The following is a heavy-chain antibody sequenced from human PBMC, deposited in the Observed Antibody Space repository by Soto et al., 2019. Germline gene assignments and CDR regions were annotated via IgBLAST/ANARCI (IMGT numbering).Heavy chain of an antibody. CDR1: GGTFSSYA. CDR2: IIPIFGTA. Sequence: SVKVSCKASGGTFSSYAISWVRQAPGQGLEWMGGIIPIFGTANYAQKFQGRVTITADESTSTAYMELSSLRSEDTAVYYCARVIVGATADDAFGIWGQGTMVTVSS. V-gene: IGHV1-69*13. J-gene: IGHJ3*02. D-gene: IGHD1-26*01. CDR3: ARVIVGATADDAFGI.